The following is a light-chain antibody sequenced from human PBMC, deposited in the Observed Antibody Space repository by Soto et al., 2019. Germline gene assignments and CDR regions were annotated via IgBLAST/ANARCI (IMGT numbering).Light chain of an antibody. J-gene: IGKJ1*01. Sequence: VVMTQSPASLSVSAGGGAGLSYSASQSVTSNYLAWYQQKPGKAPRLLIHGISNRATGVPDRFSGSGSGTDFTLTISRLEPEDFAVYYCQQYTAWPLTFGQGTKVDI. CDR2: GIS. CDR3: QQYTAWPLT. V-gene: IGKV3-20*01. CDR1: QSVTSNY.